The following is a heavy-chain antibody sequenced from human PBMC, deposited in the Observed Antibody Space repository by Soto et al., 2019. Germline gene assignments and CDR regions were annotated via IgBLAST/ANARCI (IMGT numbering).Heavy chain of an antibody. Sequence: QVQLVQSGAEVKKPGASVKVSCKASGYTFTNYGISWVRQAPGQGLEWMGWISVYNGNTNYARKFQDRVTMTTDTSTSTVYMELRSLRSDDTAVYYCARDRSTSDVWGQGTTVTVSS. CDR1: GYTFTNYG. J-gene: IGHJ6*02. V-gene: IGHV1-18*01. D-gene: IGHD2-2*01. CDR2: ISVYNGNT. CDR3: ARDRSTSDV.